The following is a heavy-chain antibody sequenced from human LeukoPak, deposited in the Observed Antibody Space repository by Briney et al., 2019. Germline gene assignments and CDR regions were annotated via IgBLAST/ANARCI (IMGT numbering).Heavy chain of an antibody. CDR1: GFAFSNYW. CDR3: ASDTVDTAVGIDY. V-gene: IGHV3-7*02. D-gene: IGHD5-18*01. CDR2: INQDGSEK. Sequence: GGSLRLSCAASGFAFSNYWMTWARQAPGKGLEWVANINQDGSEKYYVDSVKGRFTISRDNAENSLYLQMYSLRAEDTAVYYCASDTVDTAVGIDYWGQGTLVTVSS. J-gene: IGHJ4*02.